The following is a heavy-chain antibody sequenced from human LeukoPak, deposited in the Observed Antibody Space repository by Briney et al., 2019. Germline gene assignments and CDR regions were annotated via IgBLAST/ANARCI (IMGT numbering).Heavy chain of an antibody. Sequence: ASVKVSCKASGYSFTSHDINWVRQAPGKGLEWVGWMNPNSGNTGNSQKFQGRVTMTRDTSIGTAYMELSSLRSEDTAVYYCGTLDPRVVVTWAPHYWGQGTLVTVSS. V-gene: IGHV1-8*01. D-gene: IGHD2-21*02. J-gene: IGHJ4*02. CDR2: MNPNSGNT. CDR3: GTLDPRVVVTWAPHY. CDR1: GYSFTSHD.